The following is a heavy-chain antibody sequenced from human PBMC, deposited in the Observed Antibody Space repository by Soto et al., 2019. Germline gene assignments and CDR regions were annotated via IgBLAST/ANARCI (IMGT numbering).Heavy chain of an antibody. CDR3: ARWWSGSRQGFDP. CDR2: IYYSGST. Sequence: SETLSLTCTVSGGSISSGDCYWSWIRQHPGKGLEWIGYIYYSGSTYYNPSLKSRVTISVDTSKNQFSLKLSSVTAADTAVYYCARWWSGSRQGFDPWGQGTLVTVSS. V-gene: IGHV4-31*03. D-gene: IGHD3-3*01. CDR1: GGSISSGDCY. J-gene: IGHJ5*02.